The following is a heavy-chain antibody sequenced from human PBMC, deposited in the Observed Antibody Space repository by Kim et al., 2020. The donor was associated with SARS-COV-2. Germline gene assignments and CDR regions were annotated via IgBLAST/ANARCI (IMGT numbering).Heavy chain of an antibody. CDR1: GFTFSSYT. Sequence: GGSLRLSCAASGFTFSSYTMNWVRQAPGKGLEWVSCISSTDSYIYYADSVKGRFTISRDNAKNSLYLQMNSLRAEDTAVYYCARDLRSHVDHWGQGALVTVSS. J-gene: IGHJ4*02. V-gene: IGHV3-21*01. CDR3: ARDLRSHVDH. D-gene: IGHD6-6*01. CDR2: ISSTDSYI.